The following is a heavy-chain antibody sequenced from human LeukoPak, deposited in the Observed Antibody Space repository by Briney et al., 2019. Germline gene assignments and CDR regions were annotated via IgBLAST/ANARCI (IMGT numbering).Heavy chain of an antibody. V-gene: IGHV3-7*01. CDR1: GFTFSDYW. D-gene: IGHD6-13*01. Sequence: GGSLRLSCAVAGFTFSDYWMNWVRQAPGKGLEWVASIRQDGGEKSYVDSVKGRLTISRDNTKHSLYLQMSSLRAEDTGVYYCARDGTAAGLYFDLWGQGTLVTVSS. J-gene: IGHJ4*02. CDR3: ARDGTAAGLYFDL. CDR2: IRQDGGEK.